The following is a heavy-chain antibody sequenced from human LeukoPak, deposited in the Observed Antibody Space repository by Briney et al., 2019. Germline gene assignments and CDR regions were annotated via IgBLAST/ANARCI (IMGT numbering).Heavy chain of an antibody. Sequence: GESLKISCKGSGYDFTSNWIGWVRQMPGKGLEWMGIIYPGDSDTRYSPSFQGQVTFSADKSISTAYLQWRSLKASDTAMYYCARQRRGSTGGFHWGQGTLDTVSS. V-gene: IGHV5-51*01. CDR2: IYPGDSDT. D-gene: IGHD1-26*01. CDR1: GYDFTSNW. CDR3: ARQRRGSTGGFH. J-gene: IGHJ4*02.